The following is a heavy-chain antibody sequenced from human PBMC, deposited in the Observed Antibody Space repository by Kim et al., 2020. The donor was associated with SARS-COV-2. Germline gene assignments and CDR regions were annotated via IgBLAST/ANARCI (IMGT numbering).Heavy chain of an antibody. D-gene: IGHD5-18*01. CDR3: ARGGVGYTYGLDS. V-gene: IGHV1-69*13. CDR2: IIPIFRTA. CDR1: GGTFNNYA. J-gene: IGHJ5*01. Sequence: SVKVSCKASGGTFNNYAISWVRQAPGQGLEWMGEIIPIFRTAKYAEKFQVRVTITADESTSTAHMELRSLRSDDTAVYYCARGGVGYTYGLDSWGQGTLVTVSS.